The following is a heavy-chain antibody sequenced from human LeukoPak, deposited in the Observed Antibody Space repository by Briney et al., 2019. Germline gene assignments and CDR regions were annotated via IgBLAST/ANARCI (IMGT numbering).Heavy chain of an antibody. CDR1: GVSISSYY. J-gene: IGHJ4*02. D-gene: IGHD2/OR15-2a*01. CDR2: INTSGNT. Sequence: KPSETLSLTCTVSGVSISSYYWSWIRQAAGKGLEWIGRINTSGNTNYNPSLKSRVTISVVTSKNQFSLKLSSVTAADTAVYYCARGGIPTTDYFDYWGQGTLVTVSS. CDR3: ARGGIPTTDYFDY. V-gene: IGHV4-4*07.